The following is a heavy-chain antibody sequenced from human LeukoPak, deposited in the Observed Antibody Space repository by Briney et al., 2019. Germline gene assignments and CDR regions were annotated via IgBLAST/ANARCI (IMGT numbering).Heavy chain of an antibody. CDR1: GGSFSGYY. V-gene: IGHV4-34*01. D-gene: IGHD6-13*01. Sequence: SETLSLTCAVYGGSFSGYYWSWIRQPPGKGLEWIGEINHSGSTNYNPSLKSRVTISVDTSKNQFSLKLSSVTAADTAVYYCARGRGSRRTYYYYYYMDVWGKGTTVTVSS. CDR3: ARGRGSRRTYYYYYYMDV. J-gene: IGHJ6*03. CDR2: INHSGST.